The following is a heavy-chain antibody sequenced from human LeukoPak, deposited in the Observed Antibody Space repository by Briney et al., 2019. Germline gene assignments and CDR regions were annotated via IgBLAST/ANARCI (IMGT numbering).Heavy chain of an antibody. Sequence: SQTLSLTCAISGDTVSTDSGAWNWIRQSPSRGLEWLGRTYYRSRWYYDYAVSVKSRITIFSDTSKNQFSLKLSSVTAADTAVYYCARVGGLLWFGELSTRIWFDYWGQGTLVTVSS. J-gene: IGHJ4*02. CDR3: ARVGGLLWFGELSTRIWFDY. CDR2: TYYRSRWYY. V-gene: IGHV6-1*01. CDR1: GDTVSTDSGA. D-gene: IGHD3-10*01.